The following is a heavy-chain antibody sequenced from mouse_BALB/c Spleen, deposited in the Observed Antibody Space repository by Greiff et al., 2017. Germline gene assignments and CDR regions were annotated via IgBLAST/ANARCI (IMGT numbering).Heavy chain of an antibody. V-gene: IGHV14-3*02. CDR3: ASYDGYYDAMDY. J-gene: IGHJ4*01. D-gene: IGHD2-3*01. CDR2: IDPANGNT. Sequence: VQLQQSGAELVKPGASVKLSCTASGFNIKDTYMHWVKQRPEQGLEWIGRIDPANGNTKYDPKFQGKATITADTSSNTAYLQLSSLTSEDTAVYYCASYDGYYDAMDYWGQGTSVTVSS. CDR1: GFNIKDTY.